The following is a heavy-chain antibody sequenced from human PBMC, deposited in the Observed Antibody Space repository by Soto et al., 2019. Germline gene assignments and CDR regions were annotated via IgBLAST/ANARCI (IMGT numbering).Heavy chain of an antibody. CDR1: GFTFSSYG. V-gene: IGHV3-33*01. J-gene: IGHJ6*02. Sequence: QVQLVESGGGVVQPGRSLRLSCAASGFTFSSYGMHWVRQAPGKGLEWVAVIWYDGSNKYYADSVKGRFTISRDNSKNTLYLHMNSLRAEDTAVYYCARVIAAAGYGMDVWGQGTTVTVSS. CDR2: IWYDGSNK. D-gene: IGHD6-13*01. CDR3: ARVIAAAGYGMDV.